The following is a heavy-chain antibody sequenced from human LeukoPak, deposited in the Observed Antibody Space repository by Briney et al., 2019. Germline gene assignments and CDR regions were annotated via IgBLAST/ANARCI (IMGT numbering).Heavy chain of an antibody. Sequence: PGRSLRLSCAASGFTFSSYAMHWVRQAPGKGLEWVAVISYDGSNKYYADSVKGRFTISRDNSKNTLYLQMNSLRAEDTAVYYCARDGNTIFGVPPRYYCYYYGMDVWGQGTTVTVSS. CDR1: GFTFSSYA. V-gene: IGHV3-30*04. J-gene: IGHJ6*02. D-gene: IGHD3-3*01. CDR2: ISYDGSNK. CDR3: ARDGNTIFGVPPRYYCYYYGMDV.